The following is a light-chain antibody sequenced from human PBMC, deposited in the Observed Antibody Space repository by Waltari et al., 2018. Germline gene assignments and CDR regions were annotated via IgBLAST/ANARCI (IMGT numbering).Light chain of an antibody. Sequence: QSALTQPASVSWSPGQSITISCTGASSDVGFYYYFPWYQKHPGKVPKLMIYEVSNRPSGVSNRFSGSKSGNTASLTISGLQAEDEADYYCSSYTSSSTLVFGTGTKVTVL. CDR1: SSDVGFYYY. V-gene: IGLV2-14*01. J-gene: IGLJ1*01. CDR2: EVS. CDR3: SSYTSSSTLV.